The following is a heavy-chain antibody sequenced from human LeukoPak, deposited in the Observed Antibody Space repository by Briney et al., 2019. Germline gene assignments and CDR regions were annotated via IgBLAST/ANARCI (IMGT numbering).Heavy chain of an antibody. V-gene: IGHV3-9*01. D-gene: IGHD3-10*01. CDR3: AKVLSSGKNFDY. CDR1: GFTFDDYA. J-gene: IGHJ4*02. Sequence: GGSLRLSCAASGFTFDDYAMHWVRQAPGKGLEWVSGISWNSGSIGYADPVKGRFTISRDNAKNSLYLQMNSLRAEDTALYYCAKVLSSGKNFDYWGQGTLVTVSS. CDR2: ISWNSGSI.